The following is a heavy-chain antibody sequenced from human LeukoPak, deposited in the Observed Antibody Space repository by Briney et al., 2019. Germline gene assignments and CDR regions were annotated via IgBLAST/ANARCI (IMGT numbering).Heavy chain of an antibody. J-gene: IGHJ4*02. CDR2: ISSNKGKA. CDR3: AIDYYSESTGYVDY. D-gene: IGHD3-22*01. Sequence: GASVKVSCKASGYTFTSYGISWVRHAPGPGLEWMGWISSNKGKANERQNLQGRRNMTTDTSTSIPNMGLTSQRSDDTAVYYSAIDYYSESTGYVDYWGQGTLVTVSS. CDR1: GYTFTSYG. V-gene: IGHV1-18*01.